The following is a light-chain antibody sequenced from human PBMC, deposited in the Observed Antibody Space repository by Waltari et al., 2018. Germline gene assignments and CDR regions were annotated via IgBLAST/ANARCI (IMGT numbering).Light chain of an antibody. CDR2: GVS. V-gene: IGKV2-29*02. Sequence: EIVMTQTPLLLTVTPGEPASISCRSSQSLQHSDGNVYLYWHLRKSGQPPRLLIYGVSNRFSGVPDRFTGSGSGTDFTLNISRVEAEDVGVYHCMQALETPLTFGGGTKVEIK. CDR3: MQALETPLT. J-gene: IGKJ4*01. CDR1: QSLQHSDGNVY.